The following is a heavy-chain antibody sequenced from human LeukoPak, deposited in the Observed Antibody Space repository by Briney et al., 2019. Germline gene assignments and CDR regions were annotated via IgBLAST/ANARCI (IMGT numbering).Heavy chain of an antibody. CDR2: IYYSGST. CDR3: ARNGDYRAFDI. J-gene: IGHJ3*02. CDR1: GGSISSSSHY. Sequence: KPSETLSLTCTVSGGSISSSSHYWGWIRQPPGKGLEWIGSIYYSGSTYYNPSLKSRVTTSVETYKNQFSLKLSSVTAADTAVYYCARNGDYRAFDIWGQGTMVTVSS. V-gene: IGHV4-39*01. D-gene: IGHD4-17*01.